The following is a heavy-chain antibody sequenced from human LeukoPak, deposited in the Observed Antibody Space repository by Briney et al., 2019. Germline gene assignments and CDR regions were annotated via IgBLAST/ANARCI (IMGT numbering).Heavy chain of an antibody. J-gene: IGHJ4*02. CDR3: ARDPVRHDDY. V-gene: IGHV3-7*03. CDR1: GFTVSSNY. Sequence: GGSLRLSCAASGFTVSSNYMSWVRQAPGKGLEWVANIKQDGSEKYYVDSVKGRFTISRDNAKNSLYLQMNSLRAEDTAVYYCARDPVRHDDYWGQGTLVTVSS. CDR2: IKQDGSEK. D-gene: IGHD1-1*01.